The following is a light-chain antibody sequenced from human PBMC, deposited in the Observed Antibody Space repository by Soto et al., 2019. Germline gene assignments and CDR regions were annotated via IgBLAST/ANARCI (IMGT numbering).Light chain of an antibody. CDR3: QQLSRYPLT. J-gene: IGKJ4*01. CDR2: KAS. CDR1: QSISNW. V-gene: IGKV1-5*03. Sequence: DMQLTQSPSTLSASVGDRVTISCRASQSISNWLAWYQQKPGKAPKLLIYKASTLQSGVPSRFSGSGSETEFSLTIRALQPADFATYYCQQLSRYPLTFGGGTKVDIK.